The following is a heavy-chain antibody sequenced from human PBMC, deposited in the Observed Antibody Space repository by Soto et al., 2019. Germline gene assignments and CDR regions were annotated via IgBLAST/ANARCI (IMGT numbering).Heavy chain of an antibody. V-gene: IGHV1-18*01. CDR3: TRDSGYLASGRYYFDY. D-gene: IGHD3-10*01. J-gene: IGHJ4*02. Sequence: QGQLVQSEAEVKSPGASVKVSCKASGYTFTSYGISWLRQAPGPGLEWVGWISPYNGNTKYGQKYQGRVTMTTDTSTSTAYVELRSLRSDDTALYYCTRDSGYLASGRYYFDYWGQGSLVTVSS. CDR2: ISPYNGNT. CDR1: GYTFTSYG.